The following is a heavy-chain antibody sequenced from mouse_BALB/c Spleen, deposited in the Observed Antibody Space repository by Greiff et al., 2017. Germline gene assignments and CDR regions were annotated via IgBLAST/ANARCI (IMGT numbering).Heavy chain of an antibody. CDR2: ISNGGGST. J-gene: IGHJ2*01. Sequence: DVKLVESGGGLVQPGGSLKLSCAASGFTFSSYTMSWVRQTPEKRLEWVAYISNGGGSTYYPDTVKGRFTISRDNAKNTLYLQMSSLKSEDTAMYYCARQNDGYYRGYFDYWGQGTTLTVSS. D-gene: IGHD2-3*01. V-gene: IGHV5-12-2*01. CDR1: GFTFSSYT. CDR3: ARQNDGYYRGYFDY.